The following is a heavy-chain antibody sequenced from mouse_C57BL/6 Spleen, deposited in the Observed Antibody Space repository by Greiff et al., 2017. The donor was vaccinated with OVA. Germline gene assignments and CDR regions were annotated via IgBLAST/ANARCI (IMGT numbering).Heavy chain of an antibody. D-gene: IGHD2-3*01. J-gene: IGHJ2*01. CDR2: INPSNGGT. CDR3: AREGWLYYFDY. Sequence: QVQLQQPGTELVKPGASVKLSCKASGYTFTSYWMHWVKQRPGQGLAWIGNINPSNGGTTYNEKFKSKATLTVEKSSSTAYMQLSSLTSEDAAVYYCAREGWLYYFDYWGQGTTLTVSS. CDR1: GYTFTSYW. V-gene: IGHV1-53*01.